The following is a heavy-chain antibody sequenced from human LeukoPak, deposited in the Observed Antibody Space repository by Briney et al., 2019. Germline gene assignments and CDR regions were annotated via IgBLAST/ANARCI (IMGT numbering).Heavy chain of an antibody. CDR1: GFTFSSYG. Sequence: GGSLRLSCAASGFTFSSYGMHWVRQAPGKGLEWVAVISYDGSNKYYADSVKGRFTISRDNSKNTLYLQMNSLRAEDTAVYYCAKDRGYGDAEGYGMDVWGRGTTVTVSS. D-gene: IGHD4-17*01. J-gene: IGHJ6*02. V-gene: IGHV3-30*18. CDR2: ISYDGSNK. CDR3: AKDRGYGDAEGYGMDV.